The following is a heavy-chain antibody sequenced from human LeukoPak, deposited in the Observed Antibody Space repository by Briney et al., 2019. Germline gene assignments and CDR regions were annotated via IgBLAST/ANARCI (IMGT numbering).Heavy chain of an antibody. V-gene: IGHV4-39*01. CDR1: GGSISSSSYY. D-gene: IGHD6-13*01. CDR3: ARLRSDSSSWYLAY. Sequence: SETLSLTCTVPGGSISSSSYYWGWIRQPPGKGLEWIGSIYYSGNTYYTPSLKSRVTISVDTSKNQFSLKLSSVTAADTAVYYCARLRSDSSSWYLAYWGQGTLVTVSS. J-gene: IGHJ4*02. CDR2: IYYSGNT.